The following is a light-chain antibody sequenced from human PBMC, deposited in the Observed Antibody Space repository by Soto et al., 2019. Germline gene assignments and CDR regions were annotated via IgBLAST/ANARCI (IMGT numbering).Light chain of an antibody. CDR2: GAS. CDR3: QQFGVSPT. Sequence: EIVLTQSPGTLSLSPGERATLSCRASQTISDTFLAWYQQKPGQAPRLLIYGASSIATDIPDRFSGTGSGTDFTLTIDRLEPEDFAVYYCQQFGVSPTFGGGTKVEIK. V-gene: IGKV3-20*01. J-gene: IGKJ4*01. CDR1: QTISDTF.